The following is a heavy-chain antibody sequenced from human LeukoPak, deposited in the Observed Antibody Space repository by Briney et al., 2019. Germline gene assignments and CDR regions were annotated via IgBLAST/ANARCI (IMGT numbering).Heavy chain of an antibody. V-gene: IGHV3-7*01. CDR1: GFTFSSYW. D-gene: IGHD2-15*01. J-gene: IGHJ4*02. CDR2: IKQDGSEK. CDR3: ARVADCSGGSCYSGVVYFDY. Sequence: GGSLRLSCAASGFTFSSYWMSWVRQAPGKGLEWVANIKQDGSEKYYVDSVKGRFTISRDNAKDSLYLQMNSLRAEDTAVYYCARVADCSGGSCYSGVVYFDYWGQGTLVTVSS.